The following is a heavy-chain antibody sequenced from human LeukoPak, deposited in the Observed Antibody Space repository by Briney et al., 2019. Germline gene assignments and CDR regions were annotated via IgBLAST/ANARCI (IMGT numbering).Heavy chain of an antibody. Sequence: PGGSLRLSCAASGFTFSSYTMSWVRQAPGKGLEWVSAISGSGGSTYYADSVKGRFTISRDNSKNTLYLQMNSLRAEDTAVYYCAKLKTIFGVVIDYWGQGTLVTVSS. CDR2: ISGSGGST. D-gene: IGHD3-3*01. V-gene: IGHV3-23*01. J-gene: IGHJ4*02. CDR3: AKLKTIFGVVIDY. CDR1: GFTFSSYT.